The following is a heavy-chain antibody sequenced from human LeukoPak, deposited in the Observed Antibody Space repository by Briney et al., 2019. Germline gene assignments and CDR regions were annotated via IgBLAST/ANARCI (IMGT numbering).Heavy chain of an antibody. CDR1: GFTFSSYS. V-gene: IGHV3-21*01. CDR2: ISSSSSYI. J-gene: IGHJ4*02. CDR3: AKDPGEDGYYYGSPKPDY. Sequence: GGSLRLSCAASGFTFSSYSMNWVRQAPGKGLEWVSSISSSSSYIYYADSVKGRFTISRDNAKNSLYLQMNSLRAEDTAVYYCAKDPGEDGYYYGSPKPDYWGQGTLVTVSS. D-gene: IGHD3-22*01.